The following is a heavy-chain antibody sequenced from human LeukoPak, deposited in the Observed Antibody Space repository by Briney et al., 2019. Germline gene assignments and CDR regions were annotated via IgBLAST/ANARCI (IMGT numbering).Heavy chain of an antibody. CDR1: GFTFDYYT. V-gene: IGHV3-43*01. J-gene: IGHJ6*03. CDR2: ISWDGGST. D-gene: IGHD3-9*01. Sequence: PGGSLRLSCAASGFTFDYYTMHWVRQAPGKGLEWVSFISWDGGSTYYADSVKGRFTISRDNSKNTLYLQMNSLRAEDTAVYYCARGGSYYDILTGYYYYYYMDVWGKGTTVTVSS. CDR3: ARGGSYYDILTGYYYYYYMDV.